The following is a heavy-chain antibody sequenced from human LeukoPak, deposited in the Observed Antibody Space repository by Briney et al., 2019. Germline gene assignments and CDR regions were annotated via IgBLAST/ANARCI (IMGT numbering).Heavy chain of an antibody. CDR3: ARKVYFDY. J-gene: IGHJ4*02. Sequence: GGSLRLSCAASGFTFNNYGMSWVRQAPGKGLEWVSAISGSGDRTYYADSVKGRFTISRDNSKNTLYLQMNSLRAEDTAVYYCARKVYFDYWGQGTLVTVSS. CDR2: ISGSGDRT. CDR1: GFTFNNYG. V-gene: IGHV3-23*01.